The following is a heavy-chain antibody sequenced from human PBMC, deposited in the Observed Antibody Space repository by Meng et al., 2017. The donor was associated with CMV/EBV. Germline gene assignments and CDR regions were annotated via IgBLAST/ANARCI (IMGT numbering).Heavy chain of an antibody. CDR2: ISSSGSTI. CDR3: ARDRIGDNWNYDYYYYGMDV. J-gene: IGHJ6*02. CDR1: GFTFSSYE. V-gene: IGHV3-48*03. D-gene: IGHD1-7*01. Sequence: GESLKISCAASGFTFSSYEMNWVRQAPGKGLEWVSYISSSGSTIYYADSVKGRFTISRDNAKNSLYLQMNSLRAEDTAVYYCARDRIGDNWNYDYYYYGMDVWGQGTTVTVSS.